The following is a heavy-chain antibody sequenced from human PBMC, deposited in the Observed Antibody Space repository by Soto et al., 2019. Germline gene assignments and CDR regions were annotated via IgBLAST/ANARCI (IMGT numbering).Heavy chain of an antibody. CDR3: AKDGGSTVVTPAMDY. CDR1: GFTFSSYG. V-gene: IGHV3-30*18. D-gene: IGHD2-21*02. Sequence: GGSLRLSCAASGFTFSSYGMHWVRQAPGKGLEWVAVISYDGSNKYYADSVKGRFTISRDNSKNTLYLQMNSLRAEDTAVYYCAKDGGSTVVTPAMDYWGQGTLVTVSS. CDR2: ISYDGSNK. J-gene: IGHJ4*02.